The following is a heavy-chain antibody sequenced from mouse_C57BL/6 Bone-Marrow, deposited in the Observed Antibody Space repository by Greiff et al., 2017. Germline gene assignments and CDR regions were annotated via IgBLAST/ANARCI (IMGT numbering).Heavy chain of an antibody. J-gene: IGHJ2*01. D-gene: IGHD2-1*01. CDR2: ISYSGST. CDR3: ARSPIYSRPYFDY. CDR1: GYSIPSDY. V-gene: IGHV3-8*01. Sequence: VQLKESGPGLAKPSQTLSLTCSVTGYSIPSDYWNWIRKFPGNKLEYMGYISYSGSTYYNPSLKSRISITRDTSKNQYYLQLHSVTTEDTATYYCARSPIYSRPYFDYWGQGTTLTVSS.